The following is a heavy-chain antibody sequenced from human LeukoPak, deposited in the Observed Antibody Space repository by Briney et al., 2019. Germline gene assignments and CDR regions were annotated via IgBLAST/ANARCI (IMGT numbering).Heavy chain of an antibody. D-gene: IGHD2-2*01. V-gene: IGHV3-23*01. J-gene: IGHJ4*02. Sequence: GGSLRLSCAASGFTFSTYAMSWVRQAPGKGLEWVSTFSGSGGRTLYADPVKGRFVISRDNSKNTLYLQMNSLRAEDTAVYYCAKVTSSYNYFDSWGQGAPVTVSS. CDR1: GFTFSTYA. CDR3: AKVTSSYNYFDS. CDR2: FSGSGGRT.